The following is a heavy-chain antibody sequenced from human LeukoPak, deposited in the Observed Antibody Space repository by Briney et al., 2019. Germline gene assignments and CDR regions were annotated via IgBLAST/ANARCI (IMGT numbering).Heavy chain of an antibody. CDR2: NFSGDADT. CDR3: ASSIAAAGTRFDY. Sequence: GGAPLISFKGSGCSFTSYWIVWGRRLPGEGLEWMGVNFSGDADTRYSPAFQGQLTISANESATTSFLQWSSLKASDTAMYYCASSIAAAGTRFDYWGQGTLVTVSS. V-gene: IGHV5-51*01. CDR1: GCSFTSYW. J-gene: IGHJ4*02. D-gene: IGHD6-13*01.